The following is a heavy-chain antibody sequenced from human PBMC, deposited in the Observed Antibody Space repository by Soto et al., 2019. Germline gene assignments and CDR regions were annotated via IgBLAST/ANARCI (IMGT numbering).Heavy chain of an antibody. CDR3: AANRGYNYYYGMDV. D-gene: IGHD3-22*01. CDR1: GFAFSSYP. J-gene: IGHJ6*02. CDR2: ISGSGGST. Sequence: PGGSLRLSCAASGFAFSSYPMSWVRQAPGKGLEWVSAISGSGGSTYYADSVKGRFTISRDNSKNTLYLQMNSLRAEDTAVYYCAANRGYNYYYGMDVWGQGTTVTVSS. V-gene: IGHV3-23*01.